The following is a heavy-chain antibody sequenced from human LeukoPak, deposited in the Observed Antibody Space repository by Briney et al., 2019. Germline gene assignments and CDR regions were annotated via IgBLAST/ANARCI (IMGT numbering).Heavy chain of an antibody. CDR2: IWHDGSNK. J-gene: IGHJ4*02. Sequence: GGSLRLSCAASGFTFSSYAIHWVRQAPGKGPEWVALIWHDGSNKYYSDSVKGRFTISRDNSKNTAFLQMNSLRAEDTAVYYCATEVFGSGSCPDYWGQGTLVTVSS. D-gene: IGHD3-10*01. CDR3: ATEVFGSGSCPDY. V-gene: IGHV3-33*01. CDR1: GFTFSSYA.